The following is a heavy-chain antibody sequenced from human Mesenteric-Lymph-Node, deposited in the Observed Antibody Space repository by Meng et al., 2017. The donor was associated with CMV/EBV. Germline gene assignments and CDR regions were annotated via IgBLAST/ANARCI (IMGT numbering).Heavy chain of an antibody. CDR2: ISSSSAYI. Sequence: GGSLRLSCAASGFIFSNYTINWVRQAPGKGLEWVSSISSSSAYIYYTDSVKGRFTISRDNAKNSLSLQVNSLRAEDTAVYYCARANLGNFGYYYGMDVWGQGTTVTVSS. D-gene: IGHD3-10*01. CDR3: ARANLGNFGYYYGMDV. CDR1: GFIFSNYT. V-gene: IGHV3-21*01. J-gene: IGHJ6*02.